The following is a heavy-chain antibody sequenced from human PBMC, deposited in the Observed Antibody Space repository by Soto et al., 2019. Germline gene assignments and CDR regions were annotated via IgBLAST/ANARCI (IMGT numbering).Heavy chain of an antibody. CDR2: IYYSGST. J-gene: IGHJ6*02. D-gene: IGHD7-27*01. CDR1: GGSISSGGYY. Sequence: PSETLSLTCTVSGGSISSGGYYWSWIRQHPGKGLEWIGYIYYSGSTYYNPSLKSRVTISVDTSKNQFSLKLSSVTAADTAVYYCARDGDPGGDYYYGMDVWGQGTTVTVSS. CDR3: ARDGDPGGDYYYGMDV. V-gene: IGHV4-31*03.